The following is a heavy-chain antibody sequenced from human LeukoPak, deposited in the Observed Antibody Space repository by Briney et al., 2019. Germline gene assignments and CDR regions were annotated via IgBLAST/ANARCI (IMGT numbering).Heavy chain of an antibody. Sequence: SETLSLTCTVSGGSISSSSYYWGWIRQPPGKGLEWSGNINYSGSTYYNPSVKSRVTLSVDVSKNRFSLNLTSVTAADTALYFCARTHFDSLGWFDPWGQGIQVIVSS. CDR2: INYSGST. J-gene: IGHJ5*02. D-gene: IGHD3-9*01. CDR1: GGSISSSSYY. CDR3: ARTHFDSLGWFDP. V-gene: IGHV4-39*07.